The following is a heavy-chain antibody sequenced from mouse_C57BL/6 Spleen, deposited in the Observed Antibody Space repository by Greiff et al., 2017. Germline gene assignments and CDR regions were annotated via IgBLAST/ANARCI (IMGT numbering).Heavy chain of an antibody. J-gene: IGHJ2*01. CDR3: TRCLWLRRFYFDY. Sequence: EVQLQQSGEGLVKPGGSLKLSCAASGFTFSSYAMSWVRQTPEKRLEWVAYISSGGDYIYYADTVKGRFTISRDNARNTLYLQMNSLKSEDTAMYYCTRCLWLRRFYFDYWGQGTTLTVSS. CDR2: ISSGGDYI. CDR1: GFTFSSYA. D-gene: IGHD2-2*01. V-gene: IGHV5-9-1*02.